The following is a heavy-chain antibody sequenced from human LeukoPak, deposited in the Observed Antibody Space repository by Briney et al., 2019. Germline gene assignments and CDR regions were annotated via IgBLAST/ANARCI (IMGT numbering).Heavy chain of an antibody. D-gene: IGHD6-6*01. CDR3: ARDGPEYHIDY. CDR2: ISYDGSNK. Sequence: GRSLRLSCAASGFTFSSYAMHWVRQAPGKGLEWVAVISYDGSNKYYADSVKGRFTISRDNSKNTLYLQMNSLRAEDTAVYYCARDGPEYHIDYWSQGTLVTVSS. V-gene: IGHV3-30-3*01. J-gene: IGHJ4*02. CDR1: GFTFSSYA.